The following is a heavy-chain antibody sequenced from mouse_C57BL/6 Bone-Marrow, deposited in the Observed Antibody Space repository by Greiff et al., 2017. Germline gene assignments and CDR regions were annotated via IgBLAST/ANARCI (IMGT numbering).Heavy chain of an antibody. V-gene: IGHV3-6*01. J-gene: IGHJ4*01. D-gene: IGHD2-14*01. CDR1: GYSITSGYY. CDR2: IRYDGSN. CDR3: RTEGYSRSLDY. Sequence: DVKLQQSGPGLVKPSPSLSLSCSVTGYSITSGYYWYWIRQLPGNNLEWMGFIRYDGSNNYNPSLKNQTSITRDTSKNPSFLKLHSVTTEDTATFYCRTEGYSRSLDYWGQGTSVTVSS.